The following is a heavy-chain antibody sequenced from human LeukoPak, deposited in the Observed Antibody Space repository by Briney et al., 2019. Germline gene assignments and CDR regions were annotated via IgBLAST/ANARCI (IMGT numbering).Heavy chain of an antibody. V-gene: IGHV4-59*01. CDR1: GGSISSYY. CDR3: ARGYGDYGKYYFDY. CDR2: IYYSGST. J-gene: IGHJ4*02. D-gene: IGHD4-17*01. Sequence: SETLSLTCTVSGGSISSYYWSWIRQPRGKGLEWIGYIYYSGSTNYNPSLKSRVTISVDTSKNQFSLKLSSVTAADTAVYYCARGYGDYGKYYFDYWGQGTLVTVSS.